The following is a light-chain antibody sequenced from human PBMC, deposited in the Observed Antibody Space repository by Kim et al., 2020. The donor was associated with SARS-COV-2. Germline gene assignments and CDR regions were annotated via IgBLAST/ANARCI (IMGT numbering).Light chain of an antibody. V-gene: IGKV4-1*01. CDR2: WAS. J-gene: IGKJ4*01. CDR1: QSVLDRSNNKHY. Sequence: DTVMTQSPDSLAVSLGERATINCKSSQSVLDRSNNKHYLAWYQQKPGQPPKLLIYWASTRESGVPDRFSGSGSGTDFTLTISSLQAEDVAVYYCQQDWRTALTFGGGTKVDIK. CDR3: QQDWRTALT.